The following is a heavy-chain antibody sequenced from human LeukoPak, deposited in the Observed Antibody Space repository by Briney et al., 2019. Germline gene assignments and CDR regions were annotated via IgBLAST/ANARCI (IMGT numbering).Heavy chain of an antibody. J-gene: IGHJ4*02. Sequence: GGSLRLSCAASGFTFSSYAMSWVRQAPGKGLEWVSSISGSGGSTYYADSVKGRFTISRDNSKNTLYLQMNSLRAEDTAVYYCAKPTGYSSGWYNYWGQGTLVTVSS. CDR2: ISGSGGST. V-gene: IGHV3-23*01. CDR1: GFTFSSYA. CDR3: AKPTGYSSGWYNY. D-gene: IGHD6-19*01.